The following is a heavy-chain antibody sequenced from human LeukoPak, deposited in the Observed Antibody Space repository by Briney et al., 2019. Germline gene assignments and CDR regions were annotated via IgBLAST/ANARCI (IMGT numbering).Heavy chain of an antibody. Sequence: PSETLPLTCTVSGGSVSSGSYYWSWIRQPPGKGLECIGYIYYSGSTNYNPSLKSRVTISVDTSKNQFSLKLSSVTAADTAVYYCARLKGLLLDYWGQGTLVTVSS. D-gene: IGHD3-22*01. CDR2: IYYSGST. V-gene: IGHV4-61*01. CDR1: GGSVSSGSYY. CDR3: ARLKGLLLDY. J-gene: IGHJ4*02.